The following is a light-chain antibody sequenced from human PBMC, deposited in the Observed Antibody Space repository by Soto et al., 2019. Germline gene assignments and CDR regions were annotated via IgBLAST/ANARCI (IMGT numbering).Light chain of an antibody. V-gene: IGKV1-33*01. CDR2: DAS. CDR1: QDISNY. J-gene: IGKJ4*01. Sequence: DIQMTQSPSSLSASVGDRVTITCQASQDISNYLNWHQQKPGKAPKVLIYDASNLETGVPSRFSGSGSGTDFTFTISGLQPEDFAVYYCLQTNTFPGLTFGGGTKVEI. CDR3: LQTNTFPGLT.